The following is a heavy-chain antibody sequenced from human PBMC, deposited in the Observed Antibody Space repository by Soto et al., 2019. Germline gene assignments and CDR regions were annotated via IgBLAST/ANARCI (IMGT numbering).Heavy chain of an antibody. CDR1: GGSISTINW. Sequence: SETLSLTFAVSGGSISTINWWTWVRQPPGKGLDWIGEIYQTGSTSYNPSLESRVTISIDKSKNQFSLKLRSVTAADTAVYYCARVSSSSAFGMDVWGQGTTVTVSS. J-gene: IGHJ6*02. CDR2: IYQTGST. CDR3: ARVSSSSAFGMDV. D-gene: IGHD6-6*01. V-gene: IGHV4-4*02.